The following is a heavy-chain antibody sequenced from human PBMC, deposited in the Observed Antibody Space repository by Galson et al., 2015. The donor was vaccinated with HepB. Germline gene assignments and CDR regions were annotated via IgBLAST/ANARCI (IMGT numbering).Heavy chain of an antibody. J-gene: IGHJ4*02. Sequence: ETLSLTCTVSGGSISSYYWSWIRQPPGKGLEWIGYLHYSGSTNYNPSLKSRVTISVDTSKNQFSLKLSSVTAADTAVYYCARDGGGNSHWGQGTLVTVSS. CDR3: ARDGGGNSH. CDR1: GGSISSYY. CDR2: LHYSGST. D-gene: IGHD4-23*01. V-gene: IGHV4-59*01.